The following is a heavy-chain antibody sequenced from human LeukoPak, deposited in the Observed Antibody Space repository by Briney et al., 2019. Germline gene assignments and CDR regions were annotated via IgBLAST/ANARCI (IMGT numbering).Heavy chain of an antibody. CDR3: ARDNSVGDNAWWFDP. V-gene: IGHV1-46*01. J-gene: IGHJ5*02. Sequence: ASVKVSCKASGYTFTSYYMHWVRQAPGQGLGWMGLINPTGGSTGYAQKFQGRVTMTRDMSTSTDYMELSSLRSEDTAIYYCARDNSVGDNAWWFDPWGQGTLVTVSS. D-gene: IGHD1-26*01. CDR2: INPTGGST. CDR1: GYTFTSYY.